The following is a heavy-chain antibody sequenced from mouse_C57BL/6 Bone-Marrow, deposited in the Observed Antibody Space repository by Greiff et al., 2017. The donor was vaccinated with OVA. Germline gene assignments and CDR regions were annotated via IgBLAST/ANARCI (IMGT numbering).Heavy chain of an antibody. CDR2: IDPETGGT. Sequence: VQLQQSGAELVRPGASVTLSCKASGYTFTDCEMHWVKQTPVHGLEWIGAIDPETGGTAYNQKFKGKAILTADKSSSTAYMELRSLTSEDSAVYCCTRFGGPMDYWGQGTSVTVSS. CDR1: GYTFTDCE. V-gene: IGHV1-15*01. CDR3: TRFGGPMDY. J-gene: IGHJ4*01.